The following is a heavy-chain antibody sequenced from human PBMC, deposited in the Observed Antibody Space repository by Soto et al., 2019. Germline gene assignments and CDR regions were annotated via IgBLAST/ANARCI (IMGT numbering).Heavy chain of an antibody. CDR2: ISGYNGKT. V-gene: IGHV1-18*01. Sequence: QVQLEQSGAEVKKPGASVRVSCKVSGYSITTYGVSWVRQAPGHGLEWMGWISGYNGKTRYAQKFQGRLTVTTDASTSTAYMELQSLRFDDTAIYFCARDRVGRATVVPDDAFDIWGQGIKVTVSS. CDR1: GYSITTYG. CDR3: ARDRVGRATVVPDDAFDI. J-gene: IGHJ3*02. D-gene: IGHD2-21*01.